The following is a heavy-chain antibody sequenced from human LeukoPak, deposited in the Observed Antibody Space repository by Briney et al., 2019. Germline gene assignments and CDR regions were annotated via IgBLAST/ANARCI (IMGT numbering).Heavy chain of an antibody. CDR3: ARGIRRHYYGSGSYYNTGRRIGDYFDY. V-gene: IGHV4-34*01. D-gene: IGHD3-10*01. CDR2: INHSGST. Sequence: SETLSLTCAVYGGSFSRYYWRWIRQPAGKGLEWIGEINHSGSTNYNPSLKSRVTISVDTSKNQFSLKLSSVTAADTAVYYCARGIRRHYYGSGSYYNTGRRIGDYFDYWGQGTLVTVSS. CDR1: GGSFSRYY. J-gene: IGHJ4*02.